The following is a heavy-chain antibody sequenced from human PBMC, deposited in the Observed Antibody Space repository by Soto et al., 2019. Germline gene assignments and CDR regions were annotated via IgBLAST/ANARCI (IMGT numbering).Heavy chain of an antibody. V-gene: IGHV3-23*01. CDR3: VRYFRGDSCAGLGSVDI. CDR2: VSGSGIT. Sequence: EVQLLESGGGLVQPGGSLRLSCAASGFTFGDYTMSWVRQAPGKGLEWVSGVSGSGITHYAEAVKGYITTSRDNSKNTVSLHLNSLRVEDMGVYYCVRYFRGDSCAGLGSVDIWGPGAMVTGSS. D-gene: IGHD2-15*01. CDR1: GFTFGDYT. J-gene: IGHJ3*02.